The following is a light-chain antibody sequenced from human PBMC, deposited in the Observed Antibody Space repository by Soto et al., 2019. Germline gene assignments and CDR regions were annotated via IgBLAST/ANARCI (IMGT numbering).Light chain of an antibody. CDR1: SSDVGGYNY. J-gene: IGLJ1*01. CDR3: CSYTNSNTRQIV. V-gene: IGLV2-14*03. CDR2: DVS. Sequence: QSVLTQPASVSGSPGQSITISCTGTSSDVGGYNYVSWYQQHPGKAPKFMIYDVSSRPSGVSNRFSGSKSGNTASLTISGLQAEDEDDYYCCSYTNSNTRQIVFGTGTKVTVL.